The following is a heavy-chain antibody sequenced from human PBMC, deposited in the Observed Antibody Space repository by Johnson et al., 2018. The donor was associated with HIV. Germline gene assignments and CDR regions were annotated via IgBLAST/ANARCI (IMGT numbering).Heavy chain of an antibody. CDR2: ISYDGSNK. CDR3: ARDGAQQLARDAFDI. D-gene: IGHD6-13*01. CDR1: EFTFSKYW. V-gene: IGHV3-30*03. J-gene: IGHJ3*02. Sequence: QVQLVESGGGLVQPGRSLRLSCAASEFTFSKYWMTWVRQAPGKGLEWVAVISYDGSNKYHVDSVKGRFTISRDNAKNSLNLQMHSLRAEDTAVYYCARDGAQQLARDAFDIWGQGTMVTVSS.